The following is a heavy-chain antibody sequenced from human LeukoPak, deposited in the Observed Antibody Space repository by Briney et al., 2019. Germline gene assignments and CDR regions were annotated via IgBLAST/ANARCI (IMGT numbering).Heavy chain of an antibody. CDR2: IYYSGST. J-gene: IGHJ3*02. D-gene: IGHD2-21*01. CDR1: GGSISSSSYY. V-gene: IGHV4-39*02. Sequence: PSETLSLTCTVSGGSISSSSYYWGWIRQPPGKGLEWIGSIYYSGSTYYNPSLKSRVTISVDTSKNQFSLKLSSVTAADTAVYYCARDKMWSAFDIWGQGTMVTVSS. CDR3: ARDKMWSAFDI.